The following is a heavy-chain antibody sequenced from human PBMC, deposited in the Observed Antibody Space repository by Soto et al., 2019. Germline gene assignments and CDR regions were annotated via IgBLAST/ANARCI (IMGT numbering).Heavy chain of an antibody. D-gene: IGHD5-18*01. V-gene: IGHV1-69*13. CDR1: GGTFSIYA. CDR3: ASWDRYSYGHPSGMDC. CDR2: IIPIFGTA. Sequence: SLKLPCPSSGGTFSIYAISWLRQAPGQGLEWMGGIIPIFGTANYAQKFQGRVTITADESTSTAYMELSSLRSEDTAVYYCASWDRYSYGHPSGMDCCGKGTTLTV. J-gene: IGHJ6*04.